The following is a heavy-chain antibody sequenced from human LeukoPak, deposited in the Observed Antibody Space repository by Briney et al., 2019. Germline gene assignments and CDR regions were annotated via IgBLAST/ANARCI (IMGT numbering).Heavy chain of an antibody. CDR2: INPNSGGT. J-gene: IGHJ4*02. Sequence: ASVKVSCKASGYTFTGYYMHWVRQAPGPGLEWMGWINPNSGGTNYAQKFQGRVTMTRDTSISTAYMELSRLRSDDTAVYYCARAYKGYSYGGYWGQGTLVTVSS. V-gene: IGHV1-2*02. CDR1: GYTFTGYY. CDR3: ARAYKGYSYGGY. D-gene: IGHD5-18*01.